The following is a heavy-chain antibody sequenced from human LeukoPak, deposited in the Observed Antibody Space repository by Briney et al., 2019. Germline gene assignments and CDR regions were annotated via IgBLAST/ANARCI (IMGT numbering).Heavy chain of an antibody. Sequence: GASVKVSCKASGYTFTSYYMHWVRQAPGQGLEWMGIINPSGGSTSYAQKFQGRVTMTRDTSTSTAYMDLRSLRSDDTAVYYCARDLRYSSGWSASGMDVWGKGTTVTISS. CDR2: INPSGGST. D-gene: IGHD6-19*01. CDR3: ARDLRYSSGWSASGMDV. CDR1: GYTFTSYY. V-gene: IGHV1-46*01. J-gene: IGHJ6*03.